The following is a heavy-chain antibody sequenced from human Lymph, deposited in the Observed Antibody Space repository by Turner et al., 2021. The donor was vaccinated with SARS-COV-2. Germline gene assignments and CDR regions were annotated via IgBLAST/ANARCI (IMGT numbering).Heavy chain of an antibody. CDR3: AKVRSIFGVVIGGMDV. V-gene: IGHV3-30*18. Sequence: QVQLVESGGGVVQHGRSLRLSCAASGFTFSSYGMHWVRQAPGKGLEWVAVISYEGSNKYYADSVKGRFTISRDNTKKTLYLQMNSLRAEDTAVYYCAKVRSIFGVVIGGMDVWGQGTTVTVSS. CDR2: ISYEGSNK. CDR1: GFTFSSYG. J-gene: IGHJ6*02. D-gene: IGHD3-3*01.